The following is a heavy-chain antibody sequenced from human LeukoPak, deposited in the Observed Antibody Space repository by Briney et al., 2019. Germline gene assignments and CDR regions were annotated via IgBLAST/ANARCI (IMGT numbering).Heavy chain of an antibody. CDR1: GFTFSHYA. D-gene: IGHD3-22*01. CDR2: ISYNGGNK. CDR3: ARQGSRNYYYEGLDY. V-gene: IGHV3-30*04. Sequence: GGSLRLSCAASGFTFSHYAIHWVRQAPGKGLEWLSLISYNGGNKYYADSVKGRFTIDRDNSKNTVYLQMNNLRADDTALYSCARQGSRNYYYEGLDYWGQGTLVTVSS. J-gene: IGHJ4*02.